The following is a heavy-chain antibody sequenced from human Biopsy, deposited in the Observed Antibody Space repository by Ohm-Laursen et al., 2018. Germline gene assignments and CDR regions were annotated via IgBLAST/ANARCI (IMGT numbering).Heavy chain of an antibody. D-gene: IGHD3-22*01. Sequence: SQTLSLTCTVSGGSISSYYWTWTRQRPGKGLEWIGYIFNSANTYYNPSLKNLITISGDTSKNQFSLKLNSVTAADTAVYYCARGDYFDSNGYFWFDPWGQGTLVTVSS. CDR3: ARGDYFDSNGYFWFDP. CDR1: GGSISSYY. J-gene: IGHJ5*02. CDR2: IFNSANT. V-gene: IGHV4-31*01.